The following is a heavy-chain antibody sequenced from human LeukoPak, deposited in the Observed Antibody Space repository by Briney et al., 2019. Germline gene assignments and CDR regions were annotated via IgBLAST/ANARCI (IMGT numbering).Heavy chain of an antibody. CDR2: IYYSGST. V-gene: IGHV4-59*02. Sequence: SETLSLTCTVSGASVSSYYWSWIRQPPGKGLEWIGYIYYSGSTNYNPSLKSRVTISVDTSKNQFSLKLSSVTAADTAVYYCARELYSGSNLDYWGQGTLVTVSS. CDR3: ARELYSGSNLDY. J-gene: IGHJ4*02. D-gene: IGHD1-26*01. CDR1: GASVSSYY.